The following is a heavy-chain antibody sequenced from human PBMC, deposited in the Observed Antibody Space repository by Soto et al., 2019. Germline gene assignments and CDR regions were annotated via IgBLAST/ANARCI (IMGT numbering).Heavy chain of an antibody. V-gene: IGHV1-2*02. D-gene: IGHD6-6*01. CDR2: INPNSGGT. CDR1: GYTFTGYY. J-gene: IGHJ6*02. Sequence: QVQLVQSGAEVKKPGASVKVSCKASGYTFTGYYMHWVRQAPGQGLEWMGWINPNSGGTNYAQKFQGRVTITADESTSTDYMELSSLRSEDTAVYYCARYSSSSSGYYYYGMDVWGQGTTVTVSS. CDR3: ARYSSSSSGYYYYGMDV.